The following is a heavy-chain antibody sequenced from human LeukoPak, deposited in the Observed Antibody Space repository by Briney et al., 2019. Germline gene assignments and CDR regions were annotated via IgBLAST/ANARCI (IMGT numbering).Heavy chain of an antibody. CDR3: ARAIRMVRGVIPSYYGMDV. Sequence: SETLSLTCTVSGGSVSSGSYYWTWIRQPPGKGLEWIGYIYYSGSTNYNPSLKSRVIISVDTSKNQFSLKLSSVTAADTAVYYCARAIRMVRGVIPSYYGMDVWGKGTTVTVSS. J-gene: IGHJ6*04. D-gene: IGHD3-10*01. CDR1: GGSVSSGSYY. CDR2: IYYSGST. V-gene: IGHV4-61*01.